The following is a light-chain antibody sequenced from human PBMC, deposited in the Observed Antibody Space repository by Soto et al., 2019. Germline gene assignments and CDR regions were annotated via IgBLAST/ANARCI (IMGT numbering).Light chain of an antibody. V-gene: IGKV2-28*01. CDR2: LGS. CDR3: MQALQTPQLT. J-gene: IGKJ4*01. CDR1: QSLLHSNGYNY. Sequence: DIVMTQSPLSLPVTPGEPASISCRSSQSLLHSNGYNYLDWYLQKPGQSPQLLIYLGSNRASEVPDRFSGGGSGTDFILKISRVEAEDVGVYYCMQALQTPQLTFGGGTKVEIK.